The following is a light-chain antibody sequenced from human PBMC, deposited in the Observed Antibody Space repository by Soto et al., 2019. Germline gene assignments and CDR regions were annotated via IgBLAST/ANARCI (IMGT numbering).Light chain of an antibody. J-gene: IGKJ4*01. CDR3: QQYGSSPLT. CDR2: GAS. V-gene: IGKV3-20*01. CDR1: QSVNSNY. Sequence: EVLLAQSPGTLSLSPGERATLSCRASQSVNSNYLAWYQQKPGQPPRLLISGASIRATGIPDRFSGSGSGTVFTLTISRLEPEDFAVYYCQQYGSSPLTFGGGTKVEIK.